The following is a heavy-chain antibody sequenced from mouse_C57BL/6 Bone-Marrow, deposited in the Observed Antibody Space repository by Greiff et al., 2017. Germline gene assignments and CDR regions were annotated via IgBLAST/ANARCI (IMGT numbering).Heavy chain of an antibody. CDR3: ARDWEYYYGSSVVVLVFDV. V-gene: IGHV3-5*01. CDR2: IYYSGTI. Sequence: EVKLMESGPGLVKPSQTVFLTCTVTGISITTGNYRWSWIRQFPGNKLEWIGYIYYSGTITYNPSLTSRTTITRDTPKNQFFLEMNSLTAEDTATYYCARDWEYYYGSSVVVLVFDVWGTGTTVTVSS. J-gene: IGHJ1*03. CDR1: GISITTGNYR. D-gene: IGHD1-1*01.